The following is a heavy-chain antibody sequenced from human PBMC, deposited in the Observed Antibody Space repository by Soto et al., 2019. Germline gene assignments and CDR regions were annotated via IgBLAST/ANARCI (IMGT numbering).Heavy chain of an antibody. CDR2: INHSGST. Sequence: SETLSLTCGVYGGSFSGYYWSWIRQPPGKGLEWIGEINHSGSTNYNPSLKSRVTISVDTSKNQFSLKLSSVTAADTAVYYCARGRRYSSRQHWYYFDYWGQGTLVTVS. D-gene: IGHD6-13*01. CDR3: ARGRRYSSRQHWYYFDY. V-gene: IGHV4-34*01. CDR1: GGSFSGYY. J-gene: IGHJ4*02.